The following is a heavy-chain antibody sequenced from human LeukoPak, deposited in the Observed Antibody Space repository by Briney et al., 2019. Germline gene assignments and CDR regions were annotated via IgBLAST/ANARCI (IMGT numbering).Heavy chain of an antibody. CDR2: IDGSSRSI. CDR1: GFTFSSYG. V-gene: IGHV3-48*02. Sequence: PGGSLRLSRAASGFTFSSYGMNWVRQAPGEGLEWVSYIDGSSRSIYYADSVKGRFTVSRDNAKNSLFLQMNSLRDEDTAVYFCARKMALWGQGTLVTVSS. CDR3: ARKMAL. J-gene: IGHJ1*01. D-gene: IGHD5-24*01.